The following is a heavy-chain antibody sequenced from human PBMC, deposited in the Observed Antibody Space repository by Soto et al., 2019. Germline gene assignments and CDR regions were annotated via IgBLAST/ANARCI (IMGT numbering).Heavy chain of an antibody. D-gene: IGHD3-3*01. CDR3: AAAPWSGSY. J-gene: IGHJ4*02. V-gene: IGHV3-53*01. CDR2: IYSADRT. CDR1: GFSFSSDY. Sequence: GSLRLSCAASGFSFSSDYMSWVRQAPGKGLEWVSVIYSADRTYYADSVKGRFSISRDISKNTLYLQMNSLRDEDTAIYYCAAAPWSGSYWGQGTLVTVSS.